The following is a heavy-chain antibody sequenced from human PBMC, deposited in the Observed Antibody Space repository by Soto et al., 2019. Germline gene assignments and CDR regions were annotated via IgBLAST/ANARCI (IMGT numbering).Heavy chain of an antibody. V-gene: IGHV3-53*01. CDR2: IYSGGST. D-gene: IGHD5-18*01. CDR1: GLTVSSNY. Sequence: GGSLRLSCAASGLTVSSNYMSWVRHAPGKGLEWVSVIYSGGSTYYADSVKGRFTISRDNSKNTLYLQMNSLRAEDTAVYYCARVGYSYGYYDDYWGQGTLVTVSS. CDR3: ARVGYSYGYYDDY. J-gene: IGHJ4*02.